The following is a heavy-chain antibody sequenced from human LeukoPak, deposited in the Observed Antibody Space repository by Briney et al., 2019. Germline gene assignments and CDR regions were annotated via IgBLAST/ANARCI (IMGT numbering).Heavy chain of an antibody. CDR2: IYYSGST. CDR3: ARVDTAMGLIDY. J-gene: IGHJ4*02. D-gene: IGHD5-18*01. V-gene: IGHV4-39*07. Sequence: ETLSLTCTVSGGSISSSSYYWGWIRQPPGKGLEWIGSIYYSGSTYYNPSLKSRVTIPVDTSKYQFSLQLSSVTAADTAVYYCARVDTAMGLIDYWGQGTLVTVSS. CDR1: GGSISSSSYY.